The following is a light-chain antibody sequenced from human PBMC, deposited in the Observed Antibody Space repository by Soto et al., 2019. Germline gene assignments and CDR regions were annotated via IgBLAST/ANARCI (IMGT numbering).Light chain of an antibody. V-gene: IGKV3-20*01. CDR1: QSVSSRN. Sequence: EILLTQSPGTLSLSPGERATLSCRASQSVSSRNLAWYQQKPGQAPRLLIYGASSRATGIPDRFSGSGSGTDFTLTISRLEPEDFAVYYCQQYGSSSLFGQGTRLEMK. CDR3: QQYGSSSL. J-gene: IGKJ5*01. CDR2: GAS.